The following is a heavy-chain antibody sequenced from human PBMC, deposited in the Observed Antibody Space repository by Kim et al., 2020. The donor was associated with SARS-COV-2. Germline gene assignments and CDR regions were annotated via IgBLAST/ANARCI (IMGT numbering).Heavy chain of an antibody. V-gene: IGHV3-30-3*01. CDR1: GFTFSSYA. Sequence: GVSLRLSCAASGFTFSSYAMHWVRQAPGKGLEWVAVISYDGSNKYYADSVKGRFTISRDNSKNTLYLQMNSLRAEDTAVYYCASEYSSSWSYYYGMDVWGQGTTVTVSS. D-gene: IGHD6-13*01. CDR3: ASEYSSSWSYYYGMDV. J-gene: IGHJ6*02. CDR2: ISYDGSNK.